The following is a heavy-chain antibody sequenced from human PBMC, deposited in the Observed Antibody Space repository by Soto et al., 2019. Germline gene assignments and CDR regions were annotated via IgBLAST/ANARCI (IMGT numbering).Heavy chain of an antibody. D-gene: IGHD6-13*01. CDR3: ARVRAAARRYYFDY. CDR1: GYTFTSYD. Sequence: ASVKVSCKASGYTFTSYDINWVRQATGQGLEWMGWMNPNSGNTGYAQKFQGRVTMTRNTSISTAHMELSSLRSEDTAVYYCARVRAAARRYYFDYWGQGTLVTVSS. J-gene: IGHJ4*02. V-gene: IGHV1-8*01. CDR2: MNPNSGNT.